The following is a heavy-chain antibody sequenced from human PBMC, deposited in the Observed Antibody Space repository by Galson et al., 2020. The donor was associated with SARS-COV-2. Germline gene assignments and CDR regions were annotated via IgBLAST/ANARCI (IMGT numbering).Heavy chain of an antibody. CDR3: AKDGGYSYGSDYYYYGMDV. J-gene: IGHJ6*02. V-gene: IGHV3-33*06. Sequence: GESLKISCAASGFTFNSYGMHWVRQAPGKGLEWVAVIWYDGSNKYYADSVKGRFTISRDNSKNTLYLQMNSLRAEDTAVYYCAKDGGYSYGSDYYYYGMDVWGQGTTVTVSS. CDR1: GFTFNSYG. D-gene: IGHD5-18*01. CDR2: IWYDGSNK.